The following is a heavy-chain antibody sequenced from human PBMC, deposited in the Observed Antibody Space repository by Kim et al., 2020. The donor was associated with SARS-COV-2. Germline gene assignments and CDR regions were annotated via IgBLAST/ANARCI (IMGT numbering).Heavy chain of an antibody. CDR3: AGGAASRPAALIDY. CDR2: IYYSGST. Sequence: SETLSLTCTVSGGSISSYYWSWIRQPPGKGLEWMGYIYYSGSTNYNPSLKSRVTISVATAKNQFSLNLSSVTAADTAVYYCAGGAASRPAALIDYWGQGTLVAVSS. CDR1: GGSISSYY. D-gene: IGHD3-16*01. V-gene: IGHV4-59*01. J-gene: IGHJ4*02.